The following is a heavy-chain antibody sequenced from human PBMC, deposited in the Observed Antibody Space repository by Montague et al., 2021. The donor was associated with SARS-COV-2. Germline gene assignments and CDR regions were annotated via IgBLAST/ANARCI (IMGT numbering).Heavy chain of an antibody. J-gene: IGHJ3*02. CDR1: GDSISYRSYY. D-gene: IGHD4-17*01. CDR3: ARHYGDYSDNAFTI. CDR2: VSYSGST. Sequence: SETLSLTCTVSGDSISYRSYYWGWIRQPPGKGLEWIGTVSYSGSTYYNASLKSPVTIYVDTSKNQFSLTPTSVTAADTAIYYCARHYGDYSDNAFTIWGQGTMVIVSS. V-gene: IGHV4-39*01.